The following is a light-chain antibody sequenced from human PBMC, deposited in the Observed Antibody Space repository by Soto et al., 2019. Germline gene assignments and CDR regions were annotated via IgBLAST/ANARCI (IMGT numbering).Light chain of an antibody. V-gene: IGKV1-33*01. Sequence: DIQMTQSPATLSASILDRVTITCQASQNITNNLSWYQQKPGKAPNLLIYHASKLAKGVTSRFSGSGSGTDFSFIITSLQREDLATYYCQQYYGLPPLTFGQGTRLEI. CDR2: HAS. J-gene: IGKJ5*01. CDR3: QQYYGLPPLT. CDR1: QNITNN.